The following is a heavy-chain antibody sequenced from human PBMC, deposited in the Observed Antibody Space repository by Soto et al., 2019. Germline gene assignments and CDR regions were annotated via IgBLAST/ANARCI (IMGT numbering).Heavy chain of an antibody. CDR3: ARGEVVASNWFDP. CDR1: GGSIIDSGSFY. J-gene: IGHJ5*02. V-gene: IGHV4-31*03. CDR2: IYYSGST. Sequence: QVLMQESGPGLVKPSQTLYLTCSVSGGSIIDSGSFYWNWIRQHPGKGLEWIGYIYYSGSTYYNRSLKRRATISLDTSKDQFSLKLTSVTAADTDIYYCARGEVVASNWFDPWGQGTLVTVSS. D-gene: IGHD2-15*01.